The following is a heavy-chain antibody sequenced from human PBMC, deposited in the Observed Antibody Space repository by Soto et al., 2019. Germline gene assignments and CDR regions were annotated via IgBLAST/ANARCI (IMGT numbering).Heavy chain of an antibody. V-gene: IGHV1-69*12. Sequence: VQLVQSGAEVKKPGSSVKVSCKASGGTFSSDSFSWLRQAPGQGLEWMGGIIPMFDTPIYAQKFQDRVTITADESTSTAYMQLSSLRSGDTAVYYCARSGGLDRDFNYWGQGSLVTVSS. J-gene: IGHJ4*02. D-gene: IGHD2-15*01. CDR3: ARSGGLDRDFNY. CDR2: IIPMFDTP. CDR1: GGTFSSDS.